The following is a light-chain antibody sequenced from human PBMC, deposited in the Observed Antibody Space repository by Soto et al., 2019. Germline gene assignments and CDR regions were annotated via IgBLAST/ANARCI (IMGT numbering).Light chain of an antibody. Sequence: QSVLTQPPSASGTPGQRVTISCSGSSSNIGSNYVYWYQQLPGTASKLLIYSNNQRPSGVPDRFSGSKSGTSASLAISGLRSEDEADYYCAAWDDSLSGRVFGGGTKVTVL. CDR2: SNN. CDR1: SSNIGSNY. CDR3: AAWDDSLSGRV. V-gene: IGLV1-47*02. J-gene: IGLJ3*02.